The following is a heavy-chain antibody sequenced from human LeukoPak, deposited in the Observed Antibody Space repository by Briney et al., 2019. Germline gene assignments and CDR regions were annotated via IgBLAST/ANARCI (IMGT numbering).Heavy chain of an antibody. CDR3: AREIASSVEF. CDR1: GASIITTDYH. V-gene: IGHV4-39*02. Sequence: PSETLSLTCTVSGASIITTDYHWGWIRQPPGKGLEWIGSIYYSGTTYYNPSLKSRLTISVYTSRNHFSLSLSSVTAADTAIYYCAREIASSVEFWGQGSLVTVSS. J-gene: IGHJ4*02. D-gene: IGHD6-6*01. CDR2: IYYSGTT.